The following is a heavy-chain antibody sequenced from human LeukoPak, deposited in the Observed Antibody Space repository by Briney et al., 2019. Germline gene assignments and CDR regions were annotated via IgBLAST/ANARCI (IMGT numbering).Heavy chain of an antibody. D-gene: IGHD3-16*01. J-gene: IGHJ3*01. V-gene: IGHV4-34*01. Sequence: SETLSLTCAVYGGFLHGFFLTWIRQSPGEGRGWIEEMTQSGSTNSNPSLKSRVTVSADTSKNQLSLKLRSVTAADTAVYYCARYLGGGNFDLWGQGTMVTVSA. CDR1: GGFLHGFF. CDR2: MTQSGST. CDR3: ARYLGGGNFDL.